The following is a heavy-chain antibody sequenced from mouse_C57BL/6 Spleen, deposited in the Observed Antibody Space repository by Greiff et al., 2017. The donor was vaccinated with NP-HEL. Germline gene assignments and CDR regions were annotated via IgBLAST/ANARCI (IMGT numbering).Heavy chain of an antibody. CDR3: ARPQVLDGYYDYFDY. CDR2: IDPANGNT. V-gene: IGHV14-3*01. J-gene: IGHJ2*01. CDR1: GFNIKNTY. Sequence: VQLQQSVAELVRPGASVKLSCTASGFNIKNTYMHWVKQRPEQGLEWIGRIDPANGNTKYAPKFQGKATITADTSSNAAYLQLSSLTSEDTAIYYCARPQVLDGYYDYFDYWGQGTTLTVSS. D-gene: IGHD2-3*01.